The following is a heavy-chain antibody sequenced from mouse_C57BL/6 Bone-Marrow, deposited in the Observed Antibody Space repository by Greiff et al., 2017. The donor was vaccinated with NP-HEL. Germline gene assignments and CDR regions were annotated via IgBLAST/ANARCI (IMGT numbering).Heavy chain of an antibody. V-gene: IGHV1-55*01. D-gene: IGHD1-1*01. CDR3: ARSTVITTVVAKSWYFDV. Sequence: QVQLQQPGAELVKPGASVKMSCKASGYTFTSYWITWVKQRPGQGLEWIGDIYPGSGSTNYNEKFKSKATLTVDTSSSTAYMQLSSLTSEDSAVYYCARSTVITTVVAKSWYFDVWGTGTTVTVSS. CDR2: IYPGSGST. CDR1: GYTFTSYW. J-gene: IGHJ1*03.